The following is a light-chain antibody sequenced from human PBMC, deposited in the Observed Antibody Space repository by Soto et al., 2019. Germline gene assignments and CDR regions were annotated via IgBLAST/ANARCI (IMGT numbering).Light chain of an antibody. V-gene: IGLV2-8*01. CDR1: SSDVGGYKY. CDR3: SSYGGTNNVV. CDR2: EVT. Sequence: QSVLTQPPSASESPGQSVTISCTGTSSDVGGYKYVSWYQHHPGKAPKVVIYEVTKRPSGVPDRFSGSQSGNTASLTVSGLQAEDEADYYCSSYGGTNNVVFGGGTKVTVL. J-gene: IGLJ2*01.